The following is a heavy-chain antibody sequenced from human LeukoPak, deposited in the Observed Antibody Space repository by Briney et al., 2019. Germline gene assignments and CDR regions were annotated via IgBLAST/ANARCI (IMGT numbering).Heavy chain of an antibody. V-gene: IGHV4-61*01. J-gene: IGHJ3*02. CDR1: GGSVSRVSLY. Sequence: PSETLSLTCTVSGGSVSRVSLYWAWIRQSPGKGLEWIGYVYYTGSTNYNPSLKSRVSISIDTSKNQFSLKLNSVTAADTAVYYCARGGHSWWYGFDTWGQGTMVTVSS. D-gene: IGHD2-15*01. CDR3: ARGGHSWWYGFDT. CDR2: VYYTGST.